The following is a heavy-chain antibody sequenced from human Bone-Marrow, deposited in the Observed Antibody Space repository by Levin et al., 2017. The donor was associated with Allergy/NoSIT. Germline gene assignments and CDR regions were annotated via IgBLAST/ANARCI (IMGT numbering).Heavy chain of an antibody. D-gene: IGHD3-10*01. V-gene: IGHV4-59*01. CDR3: ARAEGYGSFFDY. Sequence: PSETLSLTCSVSGGSITDYYWSWIRHLQGKGLEWIGYVYDGGSTKDNSALKSRVAISVDTAKNQFSLKLKSVTAADTAVYFCARAEGYGSFFDYWGQGTLVTVSS. J-gene: IGHJ4*02. CDR1: GGSITDYY. CDR2: VYDGGST.